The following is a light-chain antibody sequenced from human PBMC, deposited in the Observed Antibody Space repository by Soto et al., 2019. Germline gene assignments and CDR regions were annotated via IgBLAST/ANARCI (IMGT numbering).Light chain of an antibody. CDR2: EVS. J-gene: IGLJ2*01. Sequence: QSALTQPPSASGSPGQSVTISCTGTSSDVGGYNYVSWYQQHPGKAPKLMIYEVSKRPSGVPDRFSGSKSGNTASLTASGLQAEDEADYYCSSYAGSNNPHVVFGGGTKVTVL. CDR3: SSYAGSNNPHVV. V-gene: IGLV2-8*01. CDR1: SSDVGGYNY.